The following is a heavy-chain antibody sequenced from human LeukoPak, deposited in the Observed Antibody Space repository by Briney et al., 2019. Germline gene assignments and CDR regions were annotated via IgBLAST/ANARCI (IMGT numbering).Heavy chain of an antibody. CDR3: ASSRGLGYCSSTSCPKVNWFDP. CDR2: INHSGST. D-gene: IGHD2-2*01. Sequence: SETLSLTCAVYGGSFSGYYRSWIRQPPGKGLEWIGEINHSGSTNYNPSLKSRVTISVDTSKNQFSLKLSSVTAADTAVYYCASSRGLGYCSSTSCPKVNWFDPWGQGTLVTVSS. V-gene: IGHV4-34*01. CDR1: GGSFSGYY. J-gene: IGHJ5*02.